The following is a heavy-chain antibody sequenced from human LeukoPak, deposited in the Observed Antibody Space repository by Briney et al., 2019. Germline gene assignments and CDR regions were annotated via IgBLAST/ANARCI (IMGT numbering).Heavy chain of an antibody. CDR2: IWHSGST. J-gene: IGHJ2*01. Sequence: SETLSLTCVVSGGSINSGGYSWTWIRQPPGKGLEWIGYIWHSGSTYYSSSLKSRVTISADRSQNNFSLKLNSVTAADTAVYYCARHREASYYDSSGYYYVSRGWYFDLWGRGTLVTVSS. CDR3: ARHREASYYDSSGYYYVSRGWYFDL. V-gene: IGHV4-30-2*01. D-gene: IGHD3-22*01. CDR1: GGSINSGGYS.